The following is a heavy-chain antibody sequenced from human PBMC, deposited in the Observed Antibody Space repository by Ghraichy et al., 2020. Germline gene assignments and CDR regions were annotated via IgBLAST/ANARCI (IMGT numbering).Heavy chain of an antibody. CDR3: AGIEWDHNLIVAFDI. V-gene: IGHV4-59*01. D-gene: IGHD5-12*01. J-gene: IGHJ3*02. Sequence: SETLSLTCTVSGGSISSYYWSWIRQPPGKGLEWIGYIYYSGSTNYNPSLKSRVTISVDTSKNQFSLKLSSVTAADTAVYYCAGIEWDHNLIVAFDIWGQGTMVTVSS. CDR2: IYYSGST. CDR1: GGSISSYY.